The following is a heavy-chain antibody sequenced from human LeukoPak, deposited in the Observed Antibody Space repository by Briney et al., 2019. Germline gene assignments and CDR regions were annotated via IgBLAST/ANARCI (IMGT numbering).Heavy chain of an antibody. CDR3: ARLGYGDYFYY. J-gene: IGHJ4*02. V-gene: IGHV4-59*08. Sequence: KPSETLSLTCTVSGGSITSYYWSWIRQPPGKGLEWIGYIYYSGSTNYNPSLKSRVTISVDTSKNQFSLKLSSVTAADTAVYYCARLGYGDYFYYWGQGTLVTVSS. CDR1: GGSITSYY. D-gene: IGHD4-17*01. CDR2: IYYSGST.